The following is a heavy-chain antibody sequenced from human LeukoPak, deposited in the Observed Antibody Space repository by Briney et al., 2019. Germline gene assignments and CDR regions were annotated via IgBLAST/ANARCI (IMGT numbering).Heavy chain of an antibody. D-gene: IGHD2-8*01. J-gene: IGHJ4*02. CDR1: GGTFSSYA. Sequence: SVKVSCKASGGTFSSYAISWVRQAPGQGLEWMGGIIPIFGTANYAQKFQGRVTITTDESTSTAYMELSSLRSEDTAVYYCASSPLLMVYAFVYWGQGTLVTVSS. CDR2: IIPIFGTA. CDR3: ASSPLLMVYAFVY. V-gene: IGHV1-69*05.